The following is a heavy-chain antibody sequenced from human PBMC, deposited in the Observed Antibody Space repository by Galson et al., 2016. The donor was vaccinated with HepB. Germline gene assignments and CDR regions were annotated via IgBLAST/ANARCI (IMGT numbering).Heavy chain of an antibody. CDR1: GGSIRSYY. D-gene: IGHD1-26*01. CDR2: IYYSGNT. J-gene: IGHJ3*02. Sequence: SETLSLTCTVSGGSIRSYYWSWIRQPPGKGLEWIGYIYYSGNTKNNPSLKSRVTISIDTSKNQFSLKLRSVTAADTAVYYCARGESGSLREGDSFHIWGQGTTVTVSS. V-gene: IGHV4-59*01. CDR3: ARGESGSLREGDSFHI.